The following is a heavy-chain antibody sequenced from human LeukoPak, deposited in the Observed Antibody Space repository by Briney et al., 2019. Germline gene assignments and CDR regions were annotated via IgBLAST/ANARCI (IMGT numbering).Heavy chain of an antibody. Sequence: GASVKVSCKASGYTFTGYYMHWVRQAPGQGLEWMGWINPNSGGTNYAQKFQGRVTMTRDTSISTAYMELSRLRSDDTAVYYCARVNPAEAVAGRRYFDYWGQGTLVTVSS. CDR2: INPNSGGT. V-gene: IGHV1-2*02. J-gene: IGHJ4*02. CDR1: GYTFTGYY. CDR3: ARVNPAEAVAGRRYFDY. D-gene: IGHD6-19*01.